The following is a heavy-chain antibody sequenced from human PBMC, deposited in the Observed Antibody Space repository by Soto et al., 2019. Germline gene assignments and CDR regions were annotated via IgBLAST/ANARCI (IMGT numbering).Heavy chain of an antibody. CDR3: ARDTYYYDSSGYYARFDY. J-gene: IGHJ4*02. D-gene: IGHD3-22*01. Sequence: ASVKVSCKASGYTFTSYGISWVRQAPGQGLEWMGWISAYNGNTNYAQKLQGRVTMTTDTSTSTAYMELRSLRSDDTAVYYCARDTYYYDSSGYYARFDYRGQGTLVTVSS. CDR2: ISAYNGNT. V-gene: IGHV1-18*01. CDR1: GYTFTSYG.